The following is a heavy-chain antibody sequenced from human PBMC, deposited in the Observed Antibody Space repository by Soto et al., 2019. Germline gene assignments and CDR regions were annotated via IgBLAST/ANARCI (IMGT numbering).Heavy chain of an antibody. Sequence: QITLKESGPTLVKPTQTLTLTCTFSGFSLSTSGVGVGWIRQPPGKALEWLALIYWDDDKRYSPSLKSRLTITKXXSXNXXVLTMTNMDPVDTATYYCAHSTYYYDSSGYYHFDYWGQGTLVTVSS. CDR3: AHSTYYYDSSGYYHFDY. CDR1: GFSLSTSGVG. D-gene: IGHD3-22*01. CDR2: IYWDDDK. V-gene: IGHV2-5*02. J-gene: IGHJ4*02.